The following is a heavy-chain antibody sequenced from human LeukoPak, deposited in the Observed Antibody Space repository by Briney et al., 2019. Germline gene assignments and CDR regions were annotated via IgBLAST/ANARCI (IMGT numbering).Heavy chain of an antibody. V-gene: IGHV3-48*03. J-gene: IGHJ4*02. CDR2: ITNTGTTI. Sequence: TGGSLRLSCAASGFTFSSYEMNWVRQAPGKGLEWVSYITNTGTTIYYADSVKGRFTISRDNAKNSLYLQMNSLRAEDTAVYYCARASYDSSGVYDFDYWGQGTLVTVSS. D-gene: IGHD3-22*01. CDR3: ARASYDSSGVYDFDY. CDR1: GFTFSSYE.